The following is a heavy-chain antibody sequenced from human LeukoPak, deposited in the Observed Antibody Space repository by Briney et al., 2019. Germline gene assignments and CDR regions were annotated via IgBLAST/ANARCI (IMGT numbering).Heavy chain of an antibody. V-gene: IGHV3-30*02. Sequence: PGGSLRLSCAASGFTFSSYGMHWVRQAPGKGLEWVAFIRYDGSNKYYADSVKGRFTISRDNYKNTLYLQMNSLRAEDTAVYYCTKAPLEVVITVWFDPWGQGTLVTVSS. D-gene: IGHD3-22*01. CDR1: GFTFSSYG. CDR3: TKAPLEVVITVWFDP. CDR2: IRYDGSNK. J-gene: IGHJ5*02.